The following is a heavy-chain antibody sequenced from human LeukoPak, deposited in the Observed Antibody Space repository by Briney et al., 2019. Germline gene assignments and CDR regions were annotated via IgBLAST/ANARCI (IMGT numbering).Heavy chain of an antibody. Sequence: GGSLRLSCAASEFSLSSYSMDWFRQTPGKGLEWISYISSSGRTVYYADSVEGRFTVSRDNAKNALYLEMNDLRAEDSAVYYCARDINYCTPTLCHRNWFDPWGQETLVTVSS. CDR3: ARDINYCTPTLCHRNWFDP. V-gene: IGHV3-48*01. CDR1: EFSLSSYS. D-gene: IGHD2-8*01. CDR2: ISSSGRTV. J-gene: IGHJ5*02.